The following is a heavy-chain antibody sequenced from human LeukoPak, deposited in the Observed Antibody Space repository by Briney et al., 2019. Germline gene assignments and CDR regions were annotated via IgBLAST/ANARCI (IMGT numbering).Heavy chain of an antibody. D-gene: IGHD2-21*02. CDR1: GYTFTSYA. CDR2: ISAYNGNT. V-gene: IGHV1-18*01. J-gene: IGHJ4*02. CDR3: ARTPYCGGDCFYYFDY. Sequence: ASVKVSCKASGYTFTSYAISWVRQAPGQGLEWMGWISAYNGNTNYAQKLQGRVTMTTDTSTSTAYMELRSLRSDDTAVYYCARTPYCGGDCFYYFDYWGQGTLVTVSS.